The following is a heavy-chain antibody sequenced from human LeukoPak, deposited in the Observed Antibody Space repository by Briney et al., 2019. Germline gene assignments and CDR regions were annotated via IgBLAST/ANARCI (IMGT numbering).Heavy chain of an antibody. CDR1: GYTFTGYY. CDR3: ARSRTVGATTFDY. D-gene: IGHD1-26*01. CDR2: INPNSGGT. Sequence: ASVKVSCKASGYTFTGYYIHWVQQAPGQGLEWMGWINPNSGGTNYAQKFQGRVTMTRDTSISTAYMELSRLRSDDTAVYYCARSRTVGATTFDYWGQGTLVTVSS. J-gene: IGHJ4*02. V-gene: IGHV1-2*02.